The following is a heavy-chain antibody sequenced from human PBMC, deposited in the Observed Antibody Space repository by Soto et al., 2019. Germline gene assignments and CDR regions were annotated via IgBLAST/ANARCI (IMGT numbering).Heavy chain of an antibody. CDR1: GGSISSYY. Sequence: QVQLQESGPGLVKPSETLSLTCTVSGGSISSYYWSWIRQPPGKGLEWIGYIYYSGSTNYNPSLKSRVTISGDSSENKXSLKLSSVTAADTAVYYCARAKAPLYSSSWYWFDPWGQGTLVTVSS. J-gene: IGHJ5*02. CDR2: IYYSGST. CDR3: ARAKAPLYSSSWYWFDP. D-gene: IGHD6-13*01. V-gene: IGHV4-59*08.